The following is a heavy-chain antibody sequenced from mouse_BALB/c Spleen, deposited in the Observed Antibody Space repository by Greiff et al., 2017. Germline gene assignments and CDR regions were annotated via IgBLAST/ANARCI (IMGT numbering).Heavy chain of an antibody. CDR1: GYSITSGYY. Sequence: DVKLQESGPGLVKPSQSLSLTCSVTGYSITSGYYWNWIRQFPGNKLEWMGYISYDGSNNYNPSLKNRISITRDTSKNQFFLKLNSVTTEDTATYYCARAVYYGNYLDYWGQGTTLTVSS. V-gene: IGHV3-6*02. CDR3: ARAVYYGNYLDY. D-gene: IGHD2-1*01. J-gene: IGHJ2*01. CDR2: ISYDGSN.